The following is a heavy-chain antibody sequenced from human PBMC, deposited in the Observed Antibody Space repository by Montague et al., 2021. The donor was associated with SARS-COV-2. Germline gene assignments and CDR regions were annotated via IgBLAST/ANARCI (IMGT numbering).Heavy chain of an antibody. D-gene: IGHD6-6*01. Sequence: SLRLSCAAPGFTFSSYSVNWVRRAPGEGLEWISYISSSTNIIYYADSVKGRFTISRDNARNSLYLQMNSLRVDDTAVYYCAKDLVLRAARPDALDVWGQGTVVTVSS. CDR2: ISSSTNII. CDR3: AKDLVLRAARPDALDV. CDR1: GFTFSSYS. J-gene: IGHJ3*01. V-gene: IGHV3-48*04.